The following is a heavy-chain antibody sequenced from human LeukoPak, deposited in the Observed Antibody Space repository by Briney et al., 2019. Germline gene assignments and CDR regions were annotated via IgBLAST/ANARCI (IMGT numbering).Heavy chain of an antibody. V-gene: IGHV3-11*01. D-gene: IGHD3-9*01. Sequence: PGGSLRLSCATSGFTFSDYYMSWIRRAPGKGLEWVSYMSSSDSTIYYADSVKGRFTISRDNAKNSLHLQMNSLRAEDTAVYYCARGLKLNFNYDILTGYYNWFDPWGQGTLVTVSS. CDR3: ARGLKLNFNYDILTGYYNWFDP. CDR2: MSSSDSTI. CDR1: GFTFSDYY. J-gene: IGHJ5*02.